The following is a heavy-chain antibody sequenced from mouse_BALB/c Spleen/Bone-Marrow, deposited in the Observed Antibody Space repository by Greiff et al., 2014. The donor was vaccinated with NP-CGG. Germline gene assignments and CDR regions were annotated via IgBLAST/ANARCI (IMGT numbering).Heavy chain of an antibody. CDR3: ARSRTGTYFDY. CDR1: GYTFTSYW. J-gene: IGHJ2*01. CDR2: IYPSTGYT. Sequence: VQLVESGAELAKPGASVKMSCKASGYTFTSYWMHWVKQRPGQGLEWIGYIYPSTGYTEYNQKFKDKATLTADKSSSTAYMQLSSLTSEDSAVYYCARSRTGTYFDYWGQGTTLTVSS. D-gene: IGHD4-1*01. V-gene: IGHV1-7*01.